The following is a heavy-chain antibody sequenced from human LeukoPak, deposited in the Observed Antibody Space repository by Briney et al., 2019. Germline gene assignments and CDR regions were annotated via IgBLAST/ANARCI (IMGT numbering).Heavy chain of an antibody. D-gene: IGHD2-2*01. CDR1: GFTSSSYA. Sequence: PGGSLRLSCSASGFTSSSYAMHWVRQAPGKGLEYVSAISSNGGSTYYADPVKGRFTISRDNSKNTLYLQMSSLRAEDTAVYYCVKDWRGVVVPAADDAFDIWGQGTMVTVSS. CDR3: VKDWRGVVVPAADDAFDI. CDR2: ISSNGGST. V-gene: IGHV3-64D*06. J-gene: IGHJ3*02.